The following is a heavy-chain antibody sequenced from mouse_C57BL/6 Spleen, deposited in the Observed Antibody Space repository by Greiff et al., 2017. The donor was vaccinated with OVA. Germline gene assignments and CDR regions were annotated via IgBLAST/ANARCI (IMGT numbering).Heavy chain of an antibody. V-gene: IGHV1-53*01. Sequence: QVQLQQPGTELVKPGASVKLSCKASGYTFTSYWMHWVKQRPGQGLEWIGNINPSNGGTNYNDKFKSKATLTVDKSSSTAYMLLSSLTSEDSAVYYCAYYDYDGGYFDYWGQGTTLTVSS. CDR1: GYTFTSYW. CDR3: AYYDYDGGYFDY. J-gene: IGHJ2*01. D-gene: IGHD2-4*01. CDR2: INPSNGGT.